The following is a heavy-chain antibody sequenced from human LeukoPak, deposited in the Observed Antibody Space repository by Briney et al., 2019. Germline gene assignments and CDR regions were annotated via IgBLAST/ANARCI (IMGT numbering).Heavy chain of an antibody. Sequence: SETLSLTCAVYAGSFSGYYWSWIRQPPGKGLEWIGEINHSGSTNYNPSLKSRVTISVDTSKNQFSLKLSSVTAADTAVYYCAKIWNDRHDAFDIWGQGTMVTVSS. D-gene: IGHD1-1*01. V-gene: IGHV4-34*01. CDR3: AKIWNDRHDAFDI. CDR1: AGSFSGYY. CDR2: INHSGST. J-gene: IGHJ3*02.